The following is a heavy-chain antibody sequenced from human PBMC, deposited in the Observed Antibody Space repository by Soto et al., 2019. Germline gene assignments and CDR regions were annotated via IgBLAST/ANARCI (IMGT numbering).Heavy chain of an antibody. CDR3: ARRMTWSLWCFDL. CDR1: GYTFKDYD. Sequence: QVQLLQSGAEVKKPGTSVRVSCRASGYTFKDYDINWVRRAPGQGLEWMGWMHPNSGNTAYARKFQDRITMTRTVSARTAFMELSSLTPEDPAVYYCARRMTWSLWCFDLWGSGTQVTVSS. D-gene: IGHD3-3*01. V-gene: IGHV1-8*01. J-gene: IGHJ2*01. CDR2: MHPNSGNT.